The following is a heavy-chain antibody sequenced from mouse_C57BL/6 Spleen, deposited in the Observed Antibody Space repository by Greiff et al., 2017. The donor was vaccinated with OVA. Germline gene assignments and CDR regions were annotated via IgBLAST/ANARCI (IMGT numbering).Heavy chain of an antibody. D-gene: IGHD1-1*01. V-gene: IGHV1-64*01. CDR3: ARLCYGSSSHWYFDD. CDR2: IHPNSGST. J-gene: IGHJ1*03. CDR1: GYTFTSYW. Sequence: QVQLQQPGAELVKPGASVKLSCKASGYTFTSYWMHWVKQRPGQGLEWIGMIHPNSGSTNYNEKFKSKATLTVDKSSSTAYMQLSSLTSEDSAVYYCARLCYGSSSHWYFDDWGTGTTVTVSS.